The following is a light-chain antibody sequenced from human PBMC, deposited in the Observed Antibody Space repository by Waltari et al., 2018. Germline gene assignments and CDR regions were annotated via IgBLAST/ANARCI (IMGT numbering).Light chain of an antibody. Sequence: EVVMTQYPLSLSVTLGQADSISCQSRKSLVPIDGYTYLNWFQQRHGQSPSRLIYWVFNRDSGVPDRLSGSGSGTDFTLRNSRFEAEDVGVYYCMQGTRWPYTFGQGTQLDIK. CDR2: WVF. V-gene: IGKV2-30*02. J-gene: IGKJ2*01. CDR1: KSLVPIDGYTY. CDR3: MQGTRWPYT.